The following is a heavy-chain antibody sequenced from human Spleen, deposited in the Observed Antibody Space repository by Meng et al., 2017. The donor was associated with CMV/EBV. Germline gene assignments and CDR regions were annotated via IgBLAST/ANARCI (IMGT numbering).Heavy chain of an antibody. CDR2: ISNSGNTI. D-gene: IGHD4-23*01. Sequence: GESLKIACATSGFPFSDYYMSWSRQAPGKGLEWVSYISNSGNTIYYADSVKGRFTISRDNAKNSLYLRMNSLRDEDTAGYYCARASGGFDIWGQGTMVTVSS. CDR3: ARASGGFDI. J-gene: IGHJ3*02. CDR1: GFPFSDYY. V-gene: IGHV3-11*04.